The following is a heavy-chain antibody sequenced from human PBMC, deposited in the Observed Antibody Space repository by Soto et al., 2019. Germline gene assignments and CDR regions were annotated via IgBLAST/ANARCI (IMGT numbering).Heavy chain of an antibody. D-gene: IGHD6-6*01. J-gene: IGHJ4*02. Sequence: GGSLRLSCVASGFTFSNYNMNWVRQAPGKGLEWVASISDRTNYIYYADSVGGRFTVSRDNAKSSLSLQLDTLRVEDTAVYFCARGLYSSSLSYFDCWGQGVLVTVSS. CDR3: ARGLYSSSLSYFDC. CDR1: GFTFSNYN. CDR2: ISDRTNYI. V-gene: IGHV3-21*01.